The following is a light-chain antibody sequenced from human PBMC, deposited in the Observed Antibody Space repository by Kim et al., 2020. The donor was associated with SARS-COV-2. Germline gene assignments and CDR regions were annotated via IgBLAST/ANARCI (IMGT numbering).Light chain of an antibody. CDR3: QSYDSSLNVWV. CDR2: DDT. Sequence: QSVLTQPPSVSGAPGQRVTISCTWRTSNIGTRFDVHWYQHLPGTAPKLLIYDDTSRPSGVPDRFSGSKSGTSASLAITGLQAEDEAFYYCQSYDSSLNVWVFGGGTQLTVL. V-gene: IGLV1-40*01. J-gene: IGLJ3*02. CDR1: TSNIGTRFD.